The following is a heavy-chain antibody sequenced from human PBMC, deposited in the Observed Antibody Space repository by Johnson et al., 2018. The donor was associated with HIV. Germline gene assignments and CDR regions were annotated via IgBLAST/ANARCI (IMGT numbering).Heavy chain of an antibody. V-gene: IGHV3-9*01. CDR3: AKDGEYSSPGAFDI. J-gene: IGHJ3*02. D-gene: IGHD6-6*01. Sequence: VQLVESGGGLVQPGRSLRLSCAASGFTFDDYAMHWVRQAPGKGLEWVSGISWNSGSIGYADSVKGRFTIARDNSTNTLFLQMNSLRAEDTAVYYCAKDGEYSSPGAFDIWGQGTMVTVSS. CDR1: GFTFDDYA. CDR2: ISWNSGSI.